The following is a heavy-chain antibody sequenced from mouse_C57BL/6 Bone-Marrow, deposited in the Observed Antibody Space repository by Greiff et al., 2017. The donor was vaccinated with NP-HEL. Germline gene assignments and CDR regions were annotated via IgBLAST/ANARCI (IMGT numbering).Heavy chain of an antibody. CDR1: GYTFTSYW. V-gene: IGHV1-69*01. CDR3: ARFDLLWFPYYAMDY. J-gene: IGHJ4*01. CDR2: IDPSDSYT. Sequence: VQLQQPGAELVMPGASVKLSCKASGYTFTSYWMHWVKQRPGQCLEWIGEIDPSDSYTNYNQKFKGKSTLTVDKSSSTAYMQLSSLTSEDSAVYYGARFDLLWFPYYAMDYWGQGTSVTVSS. D-gene: IGHD2-2*01.